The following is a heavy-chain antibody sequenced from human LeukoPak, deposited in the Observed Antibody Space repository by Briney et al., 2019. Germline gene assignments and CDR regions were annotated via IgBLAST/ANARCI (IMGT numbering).Heavy chain of an antibody. CDR1: GYRFTSYW. Sequence: GESLKISCKGSGYRFTSYWIGWVRKIPGKGLKWMGIIYPGDSDTRFSTSFQGQVPISADKSINPAYLQWSSLKASDPAMYYTARHDRHSSVTRTWFDPWGQGTLVTVSS. D-gene: IGHD3-22*01. CDR2: IYPGDSDT. V-gene: IGHV5-51*01. J-gene: IGHJ5*02. CDR3: ARHDRHSSVTRTWFDP.